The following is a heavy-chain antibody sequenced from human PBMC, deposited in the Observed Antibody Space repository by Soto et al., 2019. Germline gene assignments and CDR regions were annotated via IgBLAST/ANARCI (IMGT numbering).Heavy chain of an antibody. Sequence: GASVKVSCKASGFTFTSSAVQWVRQARGQRLEWIGWIVVGSGNTNYAQKFQERVTITRDMSTSTAYMELSSLRSEDTAVYYCAADGGYDFWSGCDYYCYGMDVWGQGTTVTVSS. CDR1: GFTFTSSA. V-gene: IGHV1-58*01. CDR3: AADGGYDFWSGCDYYCYGMDV. D-gene: IGHD3-3*01. CDR2: IVVGSGNT. J-gene: IGHJ6*02.